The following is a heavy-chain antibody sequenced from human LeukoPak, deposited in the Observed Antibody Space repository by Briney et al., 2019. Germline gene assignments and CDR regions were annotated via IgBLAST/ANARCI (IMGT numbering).Heavy chain of an antibody. CDR1: GGTFSSYA. V-gene: IGHV1-69*05. Sequence: GASVKVSCKASGGTFSSYAISWVRQAPGQGLEWMGRIIPIFGTANYAQKFQGRATMTRDTSISAAYMELSNLRSDDTAIYYCARDLVGGIWSAGFWGQGTLVTVSS. CDR2: IIPIFGTA. D-gene: IGHD3-3*01. J-gene: IGHJ4*02. CDR3: ARDLVGGIWSAGF.